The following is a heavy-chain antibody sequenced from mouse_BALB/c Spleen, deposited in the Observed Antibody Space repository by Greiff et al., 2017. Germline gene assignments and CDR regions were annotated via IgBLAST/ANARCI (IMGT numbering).Heavy chain of an antibody. CDR2: IDPSDSYT. V-gene: IGHV1-69*02. CDR1: GYTFTSYW. J-gene: IGHJ1*01. Sequence: QVQLQQSGAELVKPGASVKLSCKASGYTFTSYWMHWVKQRPGQGLEWIGEIDPSDSYTNYNQKFKGKATLTVDKSSSTAYMQLSSLTSEDSAVYYCARRRDWYFDVWGAGTTVTVSS. CDR3: ARRRDWYFDV.